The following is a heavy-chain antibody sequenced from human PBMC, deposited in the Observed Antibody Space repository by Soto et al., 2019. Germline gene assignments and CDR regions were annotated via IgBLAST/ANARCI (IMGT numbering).Heavy chain of an antibody. CDR2: ISAYNGNT. Sequence: QVQLVQSGAEVKKPGASVKVSCKASGYTFTSYGISWVRQAPGQGLEWMGWISAYNGNTNYAQKLQGRVTMTTDTXXSXASXELRSLRSDDTAVYYCARGVVEQWLNYYDYYGMDVWGQGTTVTVSS. CDR1: GYTFTSYG. CDR3: ARGVVEQWLNYYDYYGMDV. J-gene: IGHJ6*02. V-gene: IGHV1-18*01. D-gene: IGHD6-19*01.